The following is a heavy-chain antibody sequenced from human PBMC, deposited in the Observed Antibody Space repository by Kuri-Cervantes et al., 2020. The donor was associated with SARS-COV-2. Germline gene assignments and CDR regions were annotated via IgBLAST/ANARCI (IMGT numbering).Heavy chain of an antibody. CDR2: IRYDGSNK. J-gene: IGHJ4*02. CDR1: GFTFSSYG. D-gene: IGHD3-10*01. CDR3: AKDQLLLWFGEL. V-gene: IGHV3-30*02. Sequence: GGSLRLSCAASGFTFSSYGMHWVRQAPGKGLERVAFIRYDGSNKYYADSVKGRFTISRDNSKNTLYLQMNSLRAEDTAVYYCAKDQLLLWFGELWGQGTLVTVSS.